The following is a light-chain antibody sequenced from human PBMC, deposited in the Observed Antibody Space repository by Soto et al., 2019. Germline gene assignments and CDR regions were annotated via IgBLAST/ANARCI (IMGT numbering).Light chain of an antibody. CDR3: QQSSSTPPT. CDR2: RAS. Sequence: DIQMTQSPSSVSASVGDSVTIACRASQKISLYLNWYHQKPGKAPKLLIYRASSFQRGVPSRFVGSGSGTAFTRTIGSLQPEDFGTYFCQQSSSTPPTFGGGTKVEVK. J-gene: IGKJ4*01. CDR1: QKISLY. V-gene: IGKV1-39*01.